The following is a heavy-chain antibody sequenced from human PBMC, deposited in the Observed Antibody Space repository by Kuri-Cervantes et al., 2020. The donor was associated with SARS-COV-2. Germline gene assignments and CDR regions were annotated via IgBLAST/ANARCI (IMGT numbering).Heavy chain of an antibody. J-gene: IGHJ2*01. CDR2: IWYGGSNK. CDR3: AKATNNYCSSTSCYQGGYFDL. Sequence: GGSLRLSCAASGFTFSSYGMHWVRQAPGKGLEWVAVIWYGGSNKYYADSVKGRFTISRDNSKNTLYLQMNSLRAEDTAVYYCAKATNNYCSSTSCYQGGYFDLWGRGTLVTVSS. CDR1: GFTFSSYG. D-gene: IGHD2-2*01. V-gene: IGHV3-33*08.